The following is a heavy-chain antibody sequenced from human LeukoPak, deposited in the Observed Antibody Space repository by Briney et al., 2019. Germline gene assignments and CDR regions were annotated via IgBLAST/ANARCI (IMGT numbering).Heavy chain of an antibody. D-gene: IGHD3-22*01. CDR1: GGSIISSTSY. CDR2: VYFSGST. V-gene: IGHV4-39*02. J-gene: IGHJ4*02. CDR3: ARFSGGYYYDSSGYYRQYYFDY. Sequence: PSETLSLTCTVSGGSIISSTSYWDWIRQSPGKGLDWIGSVYFSGSTYYNPSLKSRVTTSVDTSKNDFSLNLSSVTAADTAVYYCARFSGGYYYDSSGYYRQYYFDYWGQGTLVTVSS.